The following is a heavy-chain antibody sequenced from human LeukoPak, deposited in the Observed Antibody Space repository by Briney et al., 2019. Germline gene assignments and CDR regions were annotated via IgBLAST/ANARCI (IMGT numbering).Heavy chain of an antibody. CDR3: ARVEVGGSYSKFDY. Sequence: PGGSLRLSCAASGFSLSSYWMHCVRQAPGKGLVWVSRINEDGSTINYADSVKGRFTISRDNVKNTLSLQMNSLRAEDTAVYYCARVEVGGSYSKFDYWGQGTLVTVSS. V-gene: IGHV3-74*01. CDR1: GFSLSSYW. CDR2: INEDGSTI. J-gene: IGHJ4*02. D-gene: IGHD1-26*01.